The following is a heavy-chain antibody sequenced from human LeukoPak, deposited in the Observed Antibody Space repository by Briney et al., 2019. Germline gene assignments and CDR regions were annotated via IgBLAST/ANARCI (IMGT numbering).Heavy chain of an antibody. V-gene: IGHV1-69*05. CDR1: GGTFSSYA. CDR2: IIPIFGTA. J-gene: IGHJ6*03. Sequence: ASVKVSYKASGGTFSSYAISWVRQAPGQGLEWMGGIIPIFGTANYAQKFQGRVTITTDESTSTAYMELSSLRSEDTAVYYCAQADRYYYYMDVWGKGTTVTVSS. CDR3: AQADRYYYYMDV. D-gene: IGHD2-15*01.